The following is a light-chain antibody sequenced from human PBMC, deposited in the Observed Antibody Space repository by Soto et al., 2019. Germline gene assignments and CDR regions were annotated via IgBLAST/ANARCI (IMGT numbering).Light chain of an antibody. Sequence: DVRMTQSPSTRSALVGDRVTITCRASQSIYRWLAWYQQKPGKAPKLLIYDASNLASGVPSRIRGSGSGTQVTLTISSLQPDDFATYYCQRYNVYLLGHGTKV. V-gene: IGKV1-5*01. CDR3: QRYNVYL. CDR2: DAS. J-gene: IGKJ1*01. CDR1: QSIYRW.